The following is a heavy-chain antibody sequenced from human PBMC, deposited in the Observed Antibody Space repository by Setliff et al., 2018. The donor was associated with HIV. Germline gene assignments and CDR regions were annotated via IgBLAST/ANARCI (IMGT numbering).Heavy chain of an antibody. Sequence: PGGSLRLSCAVSGFTVSDSYMSWVRQAPGKGLEWVSIIYKGGNTYYADSVRGRFTISRDSSRNTLYLQMNSLRAEDTAVYFCARWTFLDFGVNSGDAFDFWGQGTMVTVSS. CDR1: GFTVSDSY. CDR2: IYKGGNT. CDR3: ARWTFLDFGVNSGDAFDF. J-gene: IGHJ3*01. V-gene: IGHV3-53*01. D-gene: IGHD4-17*01.